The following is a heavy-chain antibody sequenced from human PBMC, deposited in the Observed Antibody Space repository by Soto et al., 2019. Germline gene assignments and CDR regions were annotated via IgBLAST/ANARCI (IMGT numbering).Heavy chain of an antibody. V-gene: IGHV3-30*18. CDR1: GFTFSSYG. CDR3: AKVHAGGTYYDYIWGSYHTDY. J-gene: IGHJ4*02. D-gene: IGHD3-16*02. CDR2: ISYDGSNK. Sequence: QVQLVESGGGVVQPGRSLRLSCAASGFTFSSYGMHWVRQAPGKGVEWVAVISYDGSNKYYADSVKGRFTISRDNSKNTLYLQMNSLRAEDTAVYYCAKVHAGGTYYDYIWGSYHTDYWGQGTLVTVSS.